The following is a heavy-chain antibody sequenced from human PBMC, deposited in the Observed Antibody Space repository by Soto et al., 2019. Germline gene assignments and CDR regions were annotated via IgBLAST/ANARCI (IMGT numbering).Heavy chain of an antibody. D-gene: IGHD2-2*01. J-gene: IGHJ4*02. V-gene: IGHV3-23*01. CDR3: AKSLYCSSTSCYASFDY. CDR1: GFTFSSYA. Sequence: PGGSLRLSCAASGFTFSSYAMSWVRQAPGKGLEWVSAISGSGGSTYYADSVKGRFTISRDNSKNTLYLQMNSLRAEDTAVYYCAKSLYCSSTSCYASFDYWGQGTLVTVSS. CDR2: ISGSGGST.